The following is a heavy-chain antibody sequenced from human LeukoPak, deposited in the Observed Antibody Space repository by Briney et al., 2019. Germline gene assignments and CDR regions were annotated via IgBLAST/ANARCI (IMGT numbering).Heavy chain of an antibody. CDR2: ISYDGSNK. D-gene: IGHD4-17*01. J-gene: IGHJ6*02. CDR1: GFTFSSYA. CDR3: ARDLGTVTTMYYYYGMDV. V-gene: IGHV3-30-3*01. Sequence: GGSLRLSCAASGFTFSSYAMSWVCQAPGKGLEWVAVISYDGSNKYYADSVKGRFTISRDNSKNTLYLQMNSLRAEDTAVYYCARDLGTVTTMYYYYGMDVWGQGTTVTVSS.